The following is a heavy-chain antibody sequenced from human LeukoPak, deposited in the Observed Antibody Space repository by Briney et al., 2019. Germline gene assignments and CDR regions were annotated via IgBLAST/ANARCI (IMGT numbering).Heavy chain of an antibody. Sequence: PGGSLRLSCAASGFTFSSYGMSWVRQAPGKGLEWVSAISGSGGSTYYADSVKGRFTISRDNSKNTLYLQMNSLRADDTAVYYCAKDSTGWYLNWFDPWGQGTLVTVSS. CDR3: AKDSTGWYLNWFDP. D-gene: IGHD6-19*01. CDR1: GFTFSSYG. V-gene: IGHV3-23*01. CDR2: ISGSGGST. J-gene: IGHJ5*02.